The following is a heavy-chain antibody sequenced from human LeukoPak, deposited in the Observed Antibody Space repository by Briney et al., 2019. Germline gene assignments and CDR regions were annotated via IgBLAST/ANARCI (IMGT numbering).Heavy chain of an antibody. J-gene: IGHJ4*02. D-gene: IGHD6-19*01. CDR1: GYTFTSYA. CDR2: INAGNGNT. CDR3: ARESSSGWYEYYFDY. V-gene: IGHV1-3*03. Sequence: ASVKVSCKASGYTFTSYAMHWVRQAPGQRLEWMGWINAGNGNTKYSQEFQGRVTITRDTSASTAYMELSSLRSEDMAVYYCARESSSGWYEYYFDYWGQGTLVTVSS.